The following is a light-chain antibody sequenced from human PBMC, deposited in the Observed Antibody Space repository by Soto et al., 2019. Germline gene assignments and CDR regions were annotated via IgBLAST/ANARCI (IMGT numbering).Light chain of an antibody. CDR1: QRVSSY. J-gene: IGKJ4*01. V-gene: IGKV3-11*01. CDR3: QQRSNWPST. Sequence: EIVLTQSPATLSLSPGDRATLSCRASQRVSSYLAWYQQKPGQAPRLLIYDASNRAAGIPARFSGSGSGTEFTLTITSLEPEDFAVYYCQQRSNWPSTFGGGTKVEIK. CDR2: DAS.